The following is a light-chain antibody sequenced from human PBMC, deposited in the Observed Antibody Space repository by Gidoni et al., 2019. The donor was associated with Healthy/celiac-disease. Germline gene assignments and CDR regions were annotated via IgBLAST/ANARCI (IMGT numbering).Light chain of an antibody. V-gene: IGKV1-8*01. CDR2: AAS. Sequence: AIRMTQSPSSFSASTVDRVTITCRASQGISSYLAWYQQKPGKAPKLLIYAASTLQSGVPSRFSGSGSGTDFTLTISCLQSEDFATYYCQQYYSYPYTFGQGTKLEIQ. J-gene: IGKJ2*01. CDR3: QQYYSYPYT. CDR1: QGISSY.